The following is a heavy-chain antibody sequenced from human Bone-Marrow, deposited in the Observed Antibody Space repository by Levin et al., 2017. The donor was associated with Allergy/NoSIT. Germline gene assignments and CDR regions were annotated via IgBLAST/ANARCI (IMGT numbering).Heavy chain of an antibody. J-gene: IGHJ6*02. V-gene: IGHV3-21*01. CDR2: ISTSSNYI. CDR3: ARGKGLVGVLDYYNNGVDV. D-gene: IGHD1-26*01. Sequence: GGSLRLSCTASGFTFSSYGMNWVRQAPGKGLEWVSSISTSSNYIEYADSVKGRFTTSRDNAKNSLYLEMNSLRADDTAVYYCARGKGLVGVLDYYNNGVDVWGQGTTVTVSS. CDR1: GFTFSSYG.